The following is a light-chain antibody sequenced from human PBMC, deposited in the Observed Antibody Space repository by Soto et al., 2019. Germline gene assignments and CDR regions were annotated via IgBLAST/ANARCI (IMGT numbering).Light chain of an antibody. CDR3: SSYTSSSIVV. V-gene: IGLV2-14*01. CDR1: SSDVGGYNY. J-gene: IGLJ2*01. CDR2: EVS. Sequence: QSALTQPASVSGSPGQSITISCTGTSSDVGGYNYVSWYQQHPGKAPKLMIYEVSNRPSGVSNRFSGSKSGNTASLTISGLQADDEADYYCSSYTSSSIVVFGGGTKLTVL.